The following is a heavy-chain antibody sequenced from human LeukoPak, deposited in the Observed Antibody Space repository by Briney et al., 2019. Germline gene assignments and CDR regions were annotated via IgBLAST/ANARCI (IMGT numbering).Heavy chain of an antibody. V-gene: IGHV1-69*13. CDR2: IIPIFGTA. CDR1: GGTLSSYA. J-gene: IGHJ6*02. CDR3: ARAVPLVMVYEEIIPLPYYYYYGMDV. Sequence: SVKVSCKASGGTLSSYAISWVRQAPGQGLEWMGGIIPIFGTANYAQKFQGRVTITADESTSTAYMELSSLRSEDTAVYYCARAVPLVMVYEEIIPLPYYYYYGMDVWGQGTTVTVSS. D-gene: IGHD2-8*01.